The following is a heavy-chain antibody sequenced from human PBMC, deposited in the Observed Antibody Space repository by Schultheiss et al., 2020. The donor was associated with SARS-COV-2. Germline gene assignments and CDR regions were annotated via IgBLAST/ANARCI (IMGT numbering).Heavy chain of an antibody. CDR2: INHSGST. Sequence: SETLSLTCAVYGGSFSGYYWSWIRQPPGKGLEWIGEINHSGSTNYNPSLKSRVTISVDTSKNQFSLKLSSVTAADTAVYYCARAHLDSHDAFDIWGQGTMVTVS. D-gene: IGHD3/OR15-3a*01. J-gene: IGHJ3*02. V-gene: IGHV4-34*01. CDR3: ARAHLDSHDAFDI. CDR1: GGSFSGYY.